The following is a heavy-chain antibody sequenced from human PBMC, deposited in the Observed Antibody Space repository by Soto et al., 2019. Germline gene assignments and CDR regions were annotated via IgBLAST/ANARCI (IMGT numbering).Heavy chain of an antibody. CDR1: GGSISSGGYY. Sequence: QVQLQESGPGLVKPSQTLSLTCTVSGGSISSGGYYWSWIRQHPGKGLEWIGYIYYSGSTYYNPSLESRVTISVDTSKNQFSLKLSSVTAADTAVYYCAREGDSSSWIDYWGQGTLVTVSS. D-gene: IGHD6-13*01. CDR3: AREGDSSSWIDY. V-gene: IGHV4-31*03. CDR2: IYYSGST. J-gene: IGHJ4*02.